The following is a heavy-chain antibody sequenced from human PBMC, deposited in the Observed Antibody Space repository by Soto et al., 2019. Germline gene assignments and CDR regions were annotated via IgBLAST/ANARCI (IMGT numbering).Heavy chain of an antibody. J-gene: IGHJ4*02. CDR3: AKAHPGVLRLLEWLLYEDY. CDR2: IGGSGAST. CDR1: GFTFTNYA. Sequence: EVQLLESGGGLVQPGGSLRLSCAASGFTFTNYAMSWVRQAPGKGLEWVSTIGGSGASTYYADSVKGRYTISRGNSKNTLYLQMNSLRAEDTAVYYCAKAHPGVLRLLEWLLYEDYWGQGTLVTVSS. D-gene: IGHD3-3*01. V-gene: IGHV3-23*01.